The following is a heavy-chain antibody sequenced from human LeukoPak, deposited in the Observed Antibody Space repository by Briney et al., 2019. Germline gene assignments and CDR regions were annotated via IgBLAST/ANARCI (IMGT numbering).Heavy chain of an antibody. D-gene: IGHD5-18*01. CDR1: GFTFSSYS. V-gene: IGHV3-48*04. Sequence: GGSLRLSCAASGFTFSSYSMNWVRQAPGKGLEWVSYISSSGSAIYYADSVKGRFTISRDNAKNSLYLQMNSLRAEDTAVYYCASKLSGYSYGFDYWGQGTLVTVSS. J-gene: IGHJ4*02. CDR3: ASKLSGYSYGFDY. CDR2: ISSSGSAI.